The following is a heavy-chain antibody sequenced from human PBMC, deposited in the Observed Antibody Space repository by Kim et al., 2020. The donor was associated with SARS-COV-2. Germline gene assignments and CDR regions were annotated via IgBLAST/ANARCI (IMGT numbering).Heavy chain of an antibody. CDR2: ISAYNGNP. CDR1: GYAFPNYG. D-gene: IGHD5-18*01. V-gene: IGHV1-18*01. Sequence: ASVKVSCKASGYAFPNYGINWVRQAPGQGLEWMGWISAYNGNPNYAQKFQDRVTMTVDRSTSTAYLEVRSLRSDDTAVYYCARDRQYSSAGHSDHWGQGTLVTVSS. CDR3: ARDRQYSSAGHSDH. J-gene: IGHJ5*02.